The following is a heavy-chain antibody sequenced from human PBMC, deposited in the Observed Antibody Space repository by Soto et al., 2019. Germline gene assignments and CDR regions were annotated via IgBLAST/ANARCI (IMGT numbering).Heavy chain of an antibody. Sequence: QVQLQESGPGLVKPSQTLSLTCTVSGGSISSGGYYWGWIRQHPGKGLEWIGYIYYSGSTYYNPALKSGVTISVDQSKSQFSLKLISVTAADTAVYYCARLTSPVYDMDVWGKGTTVTVSS. D-gene: IGHD1-20*01. J-gene: IGHJ6*03. V-gene: IGHV4-31*03. CDR2: IYYSGST. CDR3: ARLTSPVYDMDV. CDR1: GGSISSGGYY.